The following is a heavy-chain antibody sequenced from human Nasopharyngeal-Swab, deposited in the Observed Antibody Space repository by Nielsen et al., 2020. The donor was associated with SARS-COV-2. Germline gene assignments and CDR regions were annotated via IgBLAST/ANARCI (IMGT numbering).Heavy chain of an antibody. CDR3: ARDLYYDSSGHWYYYYGMDV. CDR2: MTPNSGNT. V-gene: IGHV1-8*01. J-gene: IGHJ6*02. CDR1: GYTFINHD. Sequence: ASVKVSCKASGYTFINHDINWVRQSTGQGLEWMGWMTPNSGNTGYAQKFQGRVTMTRNTSTRTAYLELRSLRSEDTAVYYCARDLYYDSSGHWYYYYGMDVWGQGTTVTVSS. D-gene: IGHD3-22*01.